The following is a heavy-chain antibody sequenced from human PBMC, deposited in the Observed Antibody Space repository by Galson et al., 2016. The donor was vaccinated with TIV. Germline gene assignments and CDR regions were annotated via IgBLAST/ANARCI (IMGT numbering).Heavy chain of an antibody. CDR2: IKQDGTDQ. D-gene: IGHD4-17*01. CDR1: GFTFDDYA. CDR3: ARDWDDYGAHSALDD. Sequence: LRLSCAASGFTFDDYALHWVRQAPGEGLQWVANIKQDGTDQNYVDSEKGRFSISRDNAKNSLFLQMNTLRPEDTAVYYCARDWDDYGAHSALDDWGQGTLVTVSS. V-gene: IGHV3-7*01. J-gene: IGHJ4*02.